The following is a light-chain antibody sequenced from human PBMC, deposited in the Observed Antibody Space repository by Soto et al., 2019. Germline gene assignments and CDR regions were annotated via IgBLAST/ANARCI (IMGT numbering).Light chain of an antibody. J-gene: IGLJ3*02. V-gene: IGLV2-14*01. Sequence: QSALTQPASVSGSPGQSITISCTGTSSDVGGYNYVSWSQQHPGKAPKLMIYEVSNRPSGVSNRFSGSKSGNTASLTISGLQPEDEADYYCSSYTSSSTWVFGGGTKLNVL. CDR3: SSYTSSSTWV. CDR2: EVS. CDR1: SSDVGGYNY.